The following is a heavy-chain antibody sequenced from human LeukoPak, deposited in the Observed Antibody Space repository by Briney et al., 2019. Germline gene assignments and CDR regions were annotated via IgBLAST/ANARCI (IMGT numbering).Heavy chain of an antibody. V-gene: IGHV3-23*01. CDR2: ISGSGGST. Sequence: PGGSLRLSCAASGFTFSSYAMSWVRQAPGKGLEWVSAISGSGGSTYYADSVKGRFTISRDNSKNTLYLQMNSLRAEDTAVYYCEGVGYSRVGATWAFDIWGQGTMVTVSS. CDR3: EGVGYSRVGATWAFDI. D-gene: IGHD1-26*01. CDR1: GFTFSSYA. J-gene: IGHJ3*02.